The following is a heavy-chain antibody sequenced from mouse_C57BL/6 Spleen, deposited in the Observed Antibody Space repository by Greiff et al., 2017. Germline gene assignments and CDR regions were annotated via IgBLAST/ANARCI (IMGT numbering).Heavy chain of an antibody. J-gene: IGHJ3*01. D-gene: IGHD1-1*01. V-gene: IGHV14-2*01. CDR3: ARCYASSYWFAY. CDR1: GFNIKDYY. CDR2: IGPEDGDT. Sequence: EVKLQQSGAELVKPGASVKLSCTASGFNIKDYYMHWVKQRTEKGLEWIGRIGPEDGDTKYAPKFQGQATITADTSTNPAYLQLSSLTSDETAVYYCARCYASSYWFAYWGQGTLVTVSA.